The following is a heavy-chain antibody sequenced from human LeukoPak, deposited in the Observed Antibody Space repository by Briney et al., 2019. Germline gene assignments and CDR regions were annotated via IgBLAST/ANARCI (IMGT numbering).Heavy chain of an antibody. CDR2: ISGSGGST. Sequence: GGSLRLSCAASGFTFSSYAMSWVRQAPGKGLEWVSVISGSGGSTYYADSVKGRFTISRDNSKNTLYLQMNSLRAEDTAVYYCSKKGQNEDYGKPDWGQGTLVTVSS. D-gene: IGHD4-17*01. J-gene: IGHJ4*02. V-gene: IGHV3-23*01. CDR3: SKKGQNEDYGKPD. CDR1: GFTFSSYA.